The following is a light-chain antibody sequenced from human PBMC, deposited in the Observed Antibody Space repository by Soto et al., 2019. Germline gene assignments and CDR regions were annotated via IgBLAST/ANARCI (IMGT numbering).Light chain of an antibody. V-gene: IGKV1-8*01. Sequence: MTQSPSSLSACVGDRVTITCRARQGISSYLAWYQQKPGKAPKLLIYAASTLQSGVPSRFSGSGPGTDFTLTISCLQSEDFATYYCQQYYSYPPTFGQGTKVDIK. CDR1: QGISSY. CDR3: QQYYSYPPT. J-gene: IGKJ1*01. CDR2: AAS.